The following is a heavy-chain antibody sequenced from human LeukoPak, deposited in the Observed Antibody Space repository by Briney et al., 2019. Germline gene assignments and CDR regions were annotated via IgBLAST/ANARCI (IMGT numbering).Heavy chain of an antibody. CDR1: GGTFSSYA. Sequence: ASVKVSCKASGGTFSSYAISWVRQALGQGLEWMGRIIPILGTANYAQKFQGRVTITTDESTSTAYMELSSLRSEDTAVYYCASSHYCSSTSCPFDYWGQGTLVTVSS. CDR3: ASSHYCSSTSCPFDY. J-gene: IGHJ4*02. CDR2: IIPILGTA. V-gene: IGHV1-69*11. D-gene: IGHD2-2*01.